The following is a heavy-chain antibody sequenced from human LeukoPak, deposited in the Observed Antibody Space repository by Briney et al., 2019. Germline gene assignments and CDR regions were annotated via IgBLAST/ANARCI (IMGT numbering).Heavy chain of an antibody. J-gene: IGHJ4*02. CDR1: GGTLSRYG. D-gene: IGHD1-26*01. V-gene: IGHV1-69*13. CDR2: IIPIFGTA. CDR3: ARDDAGELHPRQLGGAFFDY. Sequence: SVKVSCKASGGTLSRYGISWVRQAPGQGLEWMGGIIPIFGTANYAQKFQGRVTITADESTSTAYMELSSLRSEDTAVYYCARDDAGELHPRQLGGAFFDYWGQGTLVTVSS.